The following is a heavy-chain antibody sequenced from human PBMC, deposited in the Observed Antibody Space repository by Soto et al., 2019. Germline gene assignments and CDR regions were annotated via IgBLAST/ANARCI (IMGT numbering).Heavy chain of an antibody. CDR1: ELTFSSYS. V-gene: IGHV3-48*01. J-gene: IGHJ3*02. CDR3: ARHMVRGVPRDAFDI. CDR2: ISSSSSTI. Sequence: EVQLVESGGGLVQPGGSLRLSCAASELTFSSYSMSWVRQAPGKGLEWVSYISSSSSTIYYADSVKGRFTISRDNAKNSLYLQMNSLRAEDTAVYYCARHMVRGVPRDAFDIWGQGTMVTVSS. D-gene: IGHD3-10*01.